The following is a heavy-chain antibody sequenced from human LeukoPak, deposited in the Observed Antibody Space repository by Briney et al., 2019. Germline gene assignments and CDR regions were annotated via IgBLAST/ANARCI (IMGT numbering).Heavy chain of an antibody. CDR2: INHSGST. D-gene: IGHD5-12*01. J-gene: IGHJ3*02. Sequence: PSETLSPTCAVYGGSFTGNYWRWIRQPPGKGLEWIGEINHSGSTKYNPSLKSRVTMSVDASTNQFFLRLTSVTATDTAVYYCACNAVRYSAYDREEDPSDIWGQGTMVTVSS. V-gene: IGHV4-34*01. CDR1: GGSFTGNY. CDR3: ACNAVRYSAYDREEDPSDI.